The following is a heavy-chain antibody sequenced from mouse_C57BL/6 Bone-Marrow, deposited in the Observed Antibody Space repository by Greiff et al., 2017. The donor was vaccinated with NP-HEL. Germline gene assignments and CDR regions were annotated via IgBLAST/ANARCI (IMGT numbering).Heavy chain of an antibody. J-gene: IGHJ2*01. CDR2: INPGSGGT. Sequence: VKLQESGAELVRPGTSVKVSCKASGYAFTNYLIEWVKQRPGQGLEWIGVINPGSGGTNYNEKFKGKATLTADKSSSTAYMQLSSLTSEDSAVYFCARSYYGSRESDYWGQGTTLTVSS. CDR3: ARSYYGSRESDY. D-gene: IGHD1-1*01. CDR1: GYAFTNYL. V-gene: IGHV1-54*01.